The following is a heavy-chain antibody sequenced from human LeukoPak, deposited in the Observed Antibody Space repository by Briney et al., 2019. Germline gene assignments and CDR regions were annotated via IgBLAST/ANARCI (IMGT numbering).Heavy chain of an antibody. D-gene: IGHD6-13*01. Sequence: ASVKVSCKASGYTFTGYYMHWVRQAPGQGLEWMGWINPNSGGTNYAQKLQGRVTMTTDTSTSTAYMELRSLRSDDTAVYYCARDSPRIAAGDIQPHSSHYYYYYYMDVWGKGTTVTVSS. CDR1: GYTFTGYY. CDR3: ARDSPRIAAGDIQPHSSHYYYYYYMDV. CDR2: INPNSGGT. V-gene: IGHV1-2*02. J-gene: IGHJ6*03.